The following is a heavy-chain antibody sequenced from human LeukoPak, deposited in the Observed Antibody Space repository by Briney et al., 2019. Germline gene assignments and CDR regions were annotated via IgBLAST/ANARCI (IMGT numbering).Heavy chain of an antibody. CDR1: GGSFSGYY. CDR2: INHSGST. V-gene: IGHV4-34*01. CDR3: ASGAPRYYYDSSGSHGLYYYYYYGMDV. J-gene: IGHJ6*02. D-gene: IGHD3-22*01. Sequence: SETLSLTCAVYGGSFSGYYLGWIRQPPGKGLEWMGEINHSGSTNYNPSLKSRVTISVDTSKNQFSLKLSSVTAADTAVYYCASGAPRYYYDSSGSHGLYYYYYYGMDVWGQGTTVTVSS.